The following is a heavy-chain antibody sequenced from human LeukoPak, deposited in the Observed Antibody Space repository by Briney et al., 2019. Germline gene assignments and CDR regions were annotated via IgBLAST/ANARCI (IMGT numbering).Heavy chain of an antibody. D-gene: IGHD3-10*01. CDR3: ARDLYGSGPFDI. Sequence: NPSETLSLTCTVSGASIRSYYWSWIRQPAGKGLEWIGRIYNNGNTNYNPSLKSRVTMSLDTSRNQFSLNLNSVTAADTAAYYCARDLYGSGPFDIWGQGTMVTVSS. CDR1: GASIRSYY. V-gene: IGHV4-4*07. CDR2: IYNNGNT. J-gene: IGHJ3*02.